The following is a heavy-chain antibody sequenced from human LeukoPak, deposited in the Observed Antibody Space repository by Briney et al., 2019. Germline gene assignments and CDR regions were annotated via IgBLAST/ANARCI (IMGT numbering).Heavy chain of an antibody. D-gene: IGHD2-15*01. CDR1: GGPISSYH. CDR3: ARVADCSGGSCGYYFDY. Sequence: SETLSLTCTVSGGPISSYHWSWIRQPPGKGLEWIGYIYYSGSTYYNPSLKSRVTISVDTSKNQFSLKLSSVTAADTAVYYCARVADCSGGSCGYYFDYWGQGTLVTVSS. CDR2: IYYSGST. V-gene: IGHV4-59*08. J-gene: IGHJ4*02.